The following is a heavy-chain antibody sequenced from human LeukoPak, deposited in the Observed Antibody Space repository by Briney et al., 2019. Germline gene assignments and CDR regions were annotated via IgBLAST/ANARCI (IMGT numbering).Heavy chain of an antibody. V-gene: IGHV4-34*01. J-gene: IGHJ4*02. CDR2: INHSGST. Sequence: SETLSLTCAVYGGSFSGYYWSWIRQPPGKGLEWIGEINHSGSTNYNLSLKSRVTISVDTSKNQFSLKLSSVTAADTAVYYCAVAGTNLSTDYWGQGTLVTVSS. CDR1: GGSFSGYY. CDR3: AVAGTNLSTDY. D-gene: IGHD6-19*01.